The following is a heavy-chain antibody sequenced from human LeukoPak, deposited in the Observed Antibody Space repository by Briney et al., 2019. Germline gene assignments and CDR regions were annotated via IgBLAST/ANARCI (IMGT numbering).Heavy chain of an antibody. CDR1: GFTFSSYA. CDR2: ISYDGSNK. J-gene: IGHJ6*02. CDR3: ARDLTETTYYYGMDV. Sequence: PGRSLRLSCAASGFTFSSYAMHWVRQAPGKGLEWVAVISYDGSNKYYADSVKGRFTISRDNSKNTLYLQMNSLRAEDTAVYYCARDLTETTYYYGMDVWGQGTTVTVSS. D-gene: IGHD4-17*01. V-gene: IGHV3-30-3*01.